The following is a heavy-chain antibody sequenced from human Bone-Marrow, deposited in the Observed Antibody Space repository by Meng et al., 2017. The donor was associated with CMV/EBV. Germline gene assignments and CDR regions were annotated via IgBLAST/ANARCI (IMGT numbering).Heavy chain of an antibody. Sequence: LSLTCAASGFTFSSHWMSWVRQAPGKGLEWVACIKQDGSEKYYVDSVKGRFTISRDNAKNSLYLQMNSLRAADTAVYYCARVPITPSYYYGMDVWGQGATVTVSS. V-gene: IGHV3-7*03. J-gene: IGHJ6*02. CDR2: IKQDGSEK. D-gene: IGHD5-24*01. CDR1: GFTFSSHW. CDR3: ARVPITPSYYYGMDV.